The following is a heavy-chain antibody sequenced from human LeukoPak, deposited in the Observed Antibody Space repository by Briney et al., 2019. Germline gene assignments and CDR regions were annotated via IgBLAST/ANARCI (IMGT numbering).Heavy chain of an antibody. CDR2: ISHSGST. J-gene: IGHJ5*02. D-gene: IGHD3-3*01. Sequence: SETLSLTCSVYGGSFSDYYWSWLRQPPGKGLEWIGEISHSGSTKFNPSLKSRVTISVDTSRNQFSLILTSVTAADTAVYYCARAGLSIFGMITPNWFDLWGQGTLVSVSS. CDR1: GGSFSDYY. V-gene: IGHV4-34*01. CDR3: ARAGLSIFGMITPNWFDL.